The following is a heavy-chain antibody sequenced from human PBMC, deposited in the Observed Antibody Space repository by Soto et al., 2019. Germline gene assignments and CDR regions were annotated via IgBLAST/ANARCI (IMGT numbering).Heavy chain of an antibody. V-gene: IGHV4-61*08. CDR2: VYYSGTT. CDR1: GGSIDSGDDY. D-gene: IGHD2-15*01. J-gene: IGHJ5*02. Sequence: SETLSLSCTVSGGSIDSGDDYWSWIRQPPGKGLEWIGYVYYSGTTNYNPFLKSRVTISVDTSKNQFSLKLSSVTAADTAVYYCAREGGCSGGSCYPFDPWGQGTLVTVYS. CDR3: AREGGCSGGSCYPFDP.